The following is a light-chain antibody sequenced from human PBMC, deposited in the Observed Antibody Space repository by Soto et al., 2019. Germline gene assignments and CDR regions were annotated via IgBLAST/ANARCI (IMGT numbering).Light chain of an antibody. CDR2: GAS. CDR3: QQYHNWPPYT. CDR1: QSVSSN. J-gene: IGKJ2*01. V-gene: IGKV3-15*01. Sequence: EIVMTQSPATLSVSPGERATLSCRASQSVSSNLAWYQQKPGQAPRLLIYGASTRATGIPARFSGSGSGTEFTLPISSLQSEDFALYYCQQYHNWPPYTFGQGTKLEIK.